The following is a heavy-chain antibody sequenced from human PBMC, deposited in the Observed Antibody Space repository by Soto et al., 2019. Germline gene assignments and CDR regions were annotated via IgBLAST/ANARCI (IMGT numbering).Heavy chain of an antibody. D-gene: IGHD3-16*01. V-gene: IGHV1-18*01. CDR1: GYIFVNYG. J-gene: IGHJ6*02. Sequence: QVQLVQSGDEVRKPGSSVKVSCKASGYIFVNYGIAWVRQAPGQGLEWMGWISTYSGNTHYASKVQGRITLTTDTTTRTAYMDLGSLTSDDTDVYYCAMVDNYVTPTPQDVWGQGTTVTVSS. CDR3: AMVDNYVTPTPQDV. CDR2: ISTYSGNT.